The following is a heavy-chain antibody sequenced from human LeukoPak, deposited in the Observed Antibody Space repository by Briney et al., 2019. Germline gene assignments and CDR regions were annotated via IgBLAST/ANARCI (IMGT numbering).Heavy chain of an antibody. V-gene: IGHV4-39*07. D-gene: IGHD1-1*01. CDR2: ISYTGSP. CDR3: ASQLERLALGFDP. CDR1: GDPGGSANYY. Sequence: PSETLSLTCTVSGDPGGSANYYWGWIRQSPGKGLEWIGRISYTGSPYYNPSLKSRVTISIDKPNHQFSLKVTSVTAADTAVYYCASQLERLALGFDPWGQGTLVTVSS. J-gene: IGHJ5*02.